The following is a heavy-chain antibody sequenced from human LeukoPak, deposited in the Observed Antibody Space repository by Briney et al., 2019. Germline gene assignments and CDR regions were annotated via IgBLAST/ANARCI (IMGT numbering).Heavy chain of an antibody. Sequence: ASVKVSCKASGGTFSSYAISWVRQAPGKGLEWMGGFDPEDGETIYAQKFQGRVTMTEDTSTDTAYMELSSLRSEDTAVYYCATAYGSGSYSITPYWGQGTLVTVSS. V-gene: IGHV1-24*01. CDR1: GGTFSSYA. D-gene: IGHD3-10*01. CDR2: FDPEDGET. J-gene: IGHJ4*02. CDR3: ATAYGSGSYSITPY.